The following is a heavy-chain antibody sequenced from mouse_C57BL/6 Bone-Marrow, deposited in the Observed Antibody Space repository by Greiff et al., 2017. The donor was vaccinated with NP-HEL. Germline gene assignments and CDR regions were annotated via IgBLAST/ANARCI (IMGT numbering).Heavy chain of an antibody. V-gene: IGHV1-53*01. CDR1: GYTFTSYW. D-gene: IGHD3-2*02. CDR3: ARSRVSSGYVIFAY. Sequence: QVHVKQSGTELVKPGASVKLSCKASGYTFTSYWMHWVKQRPGQGLEWIGNINPSNGGTNSNEKFKSKATLTVDKSSSTAYMQLSSLTSEDSAVYYCARSRVSSGYVIFAYWGQGTLVTVSA. J-gene: IGHJ3*01. CDR2: INPSNGGT.